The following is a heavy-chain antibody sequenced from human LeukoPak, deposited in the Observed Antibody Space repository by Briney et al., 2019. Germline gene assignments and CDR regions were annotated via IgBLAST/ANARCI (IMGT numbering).Heavy chain of an antibody. D-gene: IGHD3-16*02. CDR2: IYTSGST. CDR1: RGSISDYY. CDR3: ASDGGVINNYALDY. J-gene: IGHJ4*02. V-gene: IGHV4-4*07. Sequence: SETLSLTCTVSRGSISDYYWSWIRQPAGRGLEWIGRIYTSGSTNYNPSLKSRVTMSVDTSKKQISLKLSSVTAADTAVYYCASDGGVINNYALDYWGQGTLVTVSS.